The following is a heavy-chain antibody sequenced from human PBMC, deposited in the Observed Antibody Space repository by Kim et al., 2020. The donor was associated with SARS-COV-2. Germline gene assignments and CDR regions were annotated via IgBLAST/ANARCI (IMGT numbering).Heavy chain of an antibody. CDR2: IGVGGGL. V-gene: IGHV3-23*01. CDR1: GFTFSNYA. Sequence: GGSLRLSCAASGFTFSNYAMTWVRQAPGKGLEWVSIIGVGGGLYYADPVKGRFTISRDNSKNTLYLQMNSLRAGDTAVYYCAEVDQSGTTREFDYWGQGTLVAVSS. CDR3: AEVDQSGTTREFDY. D-gene: IGHD1-7*01. J-gene: IGHJ4*02.